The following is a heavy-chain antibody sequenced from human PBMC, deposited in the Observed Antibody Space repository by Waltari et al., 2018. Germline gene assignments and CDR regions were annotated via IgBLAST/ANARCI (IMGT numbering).Heavy chain of an antibody. CDR2: IIPIFGTA. CDR3: ASCMELSVYAFDI. CDR1: GFTFSSYA. D-gene: IGHD1-7*01. J-gene: IGHJ3*02. Sequence: VQLLESGGGLVQPGGSLRLSCAASGFTFSSYAISWVRQAPGQGLEWMGGIIPIFGTANYAQKFQGRVTITADKSTSTAYMELSSLRSEDTAVYYCASCMELSVYAFDIWGQGTMVTVSS. V-gene: IGHV1-69*06.